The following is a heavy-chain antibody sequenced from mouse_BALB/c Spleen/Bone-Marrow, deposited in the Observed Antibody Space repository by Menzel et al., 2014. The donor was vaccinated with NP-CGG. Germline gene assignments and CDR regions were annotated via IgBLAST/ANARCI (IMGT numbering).Heavy chain of an antibody. CDR1: GYSFSGYC. J-gene: IGHJ4*01. Sequence: EVQLVESGPDLVKPGASVKISCKASGYSFSGYCMHWVKQSHGKSLEWIGRVNPNNGGTSNNQKFKGKAILNVDKSSSTAYMELRSLTSEDSAVYYCARYGSYVGGTMDYWGQGTSVTVSS. CDR3: ARYGSYVGGTMDY. D-gene: IGHD1-1*02. V-gene: IGHV1-26*01. CDR2: VNPNNGGT.